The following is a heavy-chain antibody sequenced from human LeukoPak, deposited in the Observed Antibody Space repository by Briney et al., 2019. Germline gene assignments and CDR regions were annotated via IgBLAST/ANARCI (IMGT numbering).Heavy chain of an antibody. J-gene: IGHJ4*02. Sequence: GGSLRLSCAASGFTFSSYSMNWVRQAPGKGLEWVSSISSSSSYIYYADSVKGRFTISRDSAKNSLYLQMNSLRAEDTAVYYCAVGILTGYYPDYWGQGTLVTVSS. D-gene: IGHD3-9*01. V-gene: IGHV3-21*01. CDR2: ISSSSSYI. CDR1: GFTFSSYS. CDR3: AVGILTGYYPDY.